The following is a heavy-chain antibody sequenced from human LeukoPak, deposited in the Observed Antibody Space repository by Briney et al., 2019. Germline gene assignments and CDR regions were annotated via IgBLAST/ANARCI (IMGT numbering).Heavy chain of an antibody. CDR2: ISAYNGNT. V-gene: IGHV1-18*01. Sequence: ASVKVSCKASGYTFTSYGISWVRQAPGQGLEWMGWISAYNGNTNYAQKFQGRVTMTRDTSISTAYMELSRLRSDDTAVYYCARGSSGRRFYYYYYYMDVWGKGTTVTVSS. CDR1: GYTFTSYG. D-gene: IGHD3-10*01. J-gene: IGHJ6*03. CDR3: ARGSSGRRFYYYYYYMDV.